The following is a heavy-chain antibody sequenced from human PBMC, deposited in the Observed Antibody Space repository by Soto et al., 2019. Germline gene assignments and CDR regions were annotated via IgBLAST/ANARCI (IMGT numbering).Heavy chain of an antibody. J-gene: IGHJ4*02. D-gene: IGHD5-12*01. CDR1: GASISSSY. Sequence: QMQLQESGPGLVKPSETLSLTCTVSGASISSSYWSWIRQSPGKGLEWIGYVYHTGSTNYNPSLKSRVSISLDTSKSQFSLNLTSLTTPDTAVYFCARGGNRYSNVASGVGGFDYWGQGSLVTVSS. CDR2: VYHTGST. V-gene: IGHV4-59*01. CDR3: ARGGNRYSNVASGVGGFDY.